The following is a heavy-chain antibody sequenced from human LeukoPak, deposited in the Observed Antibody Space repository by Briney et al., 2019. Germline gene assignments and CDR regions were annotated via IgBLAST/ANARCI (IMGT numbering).Heavy chain of an antibody. CDR3: ARGRLAAAGYDY. V-gene: IGHV3-48*01. Sequence: GGSLRLSCAASGFTSSAYGINWVRQAPGKGLEWISHISGSNSAILYADSVKGRFTISRDTAKNSLFLQMNSLRAEDTAVYYCARGRLAAAGYDYWGQGTLVTVSS. D-gene: IGHD6-13*01. CDR1: GFTSSAYG. CDR2: ISGSNSAI. J-gene: IGHJ4*02.